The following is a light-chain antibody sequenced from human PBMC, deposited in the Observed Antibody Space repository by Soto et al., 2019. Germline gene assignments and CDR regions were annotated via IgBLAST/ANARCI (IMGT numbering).Light chain of an antibody. CDR2: AAS. Sequence: DIQMTQSPSSLSASVGDRVTITCRASQSICSYLNWYQQKPGKAPMLLIYAASSLQSGVPSRFSGSGSGTDFTITISSLQPEDFATYYCQQSYSTPNTFGQGTKLEIK. CDR3: QQSYSTPNT. J-gene: IGKJ2*01. V-gene: IGKV1-39*01. CDR1: QSICSY.